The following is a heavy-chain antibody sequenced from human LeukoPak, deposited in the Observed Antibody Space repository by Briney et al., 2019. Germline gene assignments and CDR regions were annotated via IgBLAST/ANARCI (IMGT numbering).Heavy chain of an antibody. CDR3: ARAGDCSSTSWSVPYYYYMDV. Sequence: GGSLRLSCAASGFTFSSYSMDWVRQAPGKGLEWVSSISSSSSYIYYADSVKGRFTISRDNAKNSLYLQMNSLRAEDTAVYYCARAGDCSSTSWSVPYYYYMDVWGKGTTVTVSS. D-gene: IGHD2-2*01. CDR1: GFTFSSYS. CDR2: ISSSSSYI. V-gene: IGHV3-21*01. J-gene: IGHJ6*03.